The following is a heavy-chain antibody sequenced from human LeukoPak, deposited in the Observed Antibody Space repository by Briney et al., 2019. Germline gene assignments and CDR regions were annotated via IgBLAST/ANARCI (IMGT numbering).Heavy chain of an antibody. CDR2: INTNTGNP. Sequence: GASVKVSCKASGYTFTSYAMNWVRQAPGQGLEWMGWINTNTGNPTYAQGFTGRFVFSLDTSVSTAYLQISSLKAEDTAVYYCARPRAVLRYFDWLITDDAFDIWGQGTMVTVSS. J-gene: IGHJ3*02. V-gene: IGHV7-4-1*02. CDR3: ARPRAVLRYFDWLITDDAFDI. D-gene: IGHD3-9*01. CDR1: GYTFTSYA.